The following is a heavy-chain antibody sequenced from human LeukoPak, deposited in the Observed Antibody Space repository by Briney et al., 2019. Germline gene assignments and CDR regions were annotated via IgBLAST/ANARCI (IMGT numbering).Heavy chain of an antibody. Sequence: GGSLRLSCAASGFTFSSYAMHWVRQAPGKGLEWVAVISYDGSNEYYADSVKGRFTISRDNSKNTLYLQMNSLRAEDTAVYYCARSFMIVVVTPGYMDVWGKGTTVTVSS. D-gene: IGHD3-22*01. CDR1: GFTFSSYA. CDR3: ARSFMIVVVTPGYMDV. V-gene: IGHV3-30*01. CDR2: ISYDGSNE. J-gene: IGHJ6*03.